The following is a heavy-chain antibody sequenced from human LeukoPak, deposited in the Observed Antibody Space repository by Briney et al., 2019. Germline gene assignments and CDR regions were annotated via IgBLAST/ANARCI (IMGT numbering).Heavy chain of an antibody. V-gene: IGHV4-59*01. CDR3: ARATTGTSLDY. D-gene: IGHD1-1*01. J-gene: IGHJ4*02. Sequence: PSENLSLTCTVSGGSISSYYWSWIRQPPGKGLEWIGYIYYSGSTNYNPSLKSRVTISVDTSKNQFSLKLSSVTAADTAVYYCARATTGTSLDYWGQGTLVTVSS. CDR1: GGSISSYY. CDR2: IYYSGST.